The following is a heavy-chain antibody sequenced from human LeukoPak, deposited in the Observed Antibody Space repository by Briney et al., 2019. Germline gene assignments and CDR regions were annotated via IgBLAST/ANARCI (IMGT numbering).Heavy chain of an antibody. D-gene: IGHD7-27*01. J-gene: IGHJ5*01. CDR3: AIDPNWGTHS. CDR2: IGNNGGGI. Sequence: GGSLGLSCAASGFTFSTYTMYWVRHPPGKRLEWVSIIGNNGGGIHYADSVKGRFTISRDNSKNALYLQMNSLRVEDTAVYYCAIDPNWGTHSRGQGVLVTVSS. CDR1: GFTFSTYT. V-gene: IGHV3-23*01.